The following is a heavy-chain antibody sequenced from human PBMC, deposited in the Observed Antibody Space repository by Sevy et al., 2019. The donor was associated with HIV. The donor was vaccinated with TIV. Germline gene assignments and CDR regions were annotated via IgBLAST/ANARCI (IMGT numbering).Heavy chain of an antibody. V-gene: IGHV1-2*02. Sequence: ASVKVSCKASGYTFTAYYMHWVRLVPGQGLEWMGWINPNGGGTNYALGFQGRVIMTRDTSISTVYMELNRLELDDTAIYYCASAGGYFHSSGYYYAGGYLFSWGQGTLVTVSS. D-gene: IGHD3-22*01. CDR1: GYTFTAYY. CDR2: INPNGGGT. CDR3: ASAGGYFHSSGYYYAGGYLFS. J-gene: IGHJ5*02.